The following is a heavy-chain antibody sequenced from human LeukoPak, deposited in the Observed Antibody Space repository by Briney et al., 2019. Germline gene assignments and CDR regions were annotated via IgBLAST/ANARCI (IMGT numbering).Heavy chain of an antibody. D-gene: IGHD3-10*01. V-gene: IGHV3-21*01. J-gene: IGHJ4*02. Sequence: GGSLRLSCAASGFTFSIYGMNWVRQAPGKGLEWVSFISRSSDYIYYADSVKGRFTISRANAKNSLYLQMNSLRAEDTAVYYCARVVFMAGGQGTLVTASS. CDR3: ARVVFMA. CDR2: ISRSSDYI. CDR1: GFTFSIYG.